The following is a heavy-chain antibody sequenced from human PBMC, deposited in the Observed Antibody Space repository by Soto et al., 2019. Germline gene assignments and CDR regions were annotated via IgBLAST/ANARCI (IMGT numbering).Heavy chain of an antibody. V-gene: IGHV1-18*01. CDR3: ARAVAVPADFDY. Sequence: ASVKPSCKDSGYTITSYSISWVRQAPGQGLEWMGWISAYNGNTNYAQKFQGRVTITRDTSASTAYMELSSLRSEDTAVYYCARAVAVPADFDYWGQGTLVTVSS. J-gene: IGHJ4*02. CDR1: GYTITSYS. D-gene: IGHD6-19*01. CDR2: ISAYNGNT.